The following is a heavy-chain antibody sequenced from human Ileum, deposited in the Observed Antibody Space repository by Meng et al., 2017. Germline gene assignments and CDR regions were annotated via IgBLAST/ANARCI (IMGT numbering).Heavy chain of an antibody. Sequence: QVHVQESCPVLVKPSGTLSLTCAVSGGSISSSNWWSWVRQPPGKGLEWIGEIYHSGSTNYNPSLKSRVTISVDKSKNQFSLKLSSVTAADTAVYYCASLRYNWNYSADYWGQGTLVTVSS. D-gene: IGHD1-7*01. CDR1: GGSISSSNW. CDR3: ASLRYNWNYSADY. CDR2: IYHSGST. J-gene: IGHJ4*02. V-gene: IGHV4-4*02.